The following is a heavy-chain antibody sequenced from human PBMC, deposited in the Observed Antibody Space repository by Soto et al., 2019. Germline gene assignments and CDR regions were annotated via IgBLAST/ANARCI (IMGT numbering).Heavy chain of an antibody. CDR1: GGSFSGYY. V-gene: IGHV4-34*01. Sequence: KTSETLSLTCAVYGGSFSGYYWSWIRQPPGKGLEWIGEINHSGSTNYNPSLKSRVTISVDTSKNQFPLKLSSVTAADTAVYYCASTRRSGGLRGYYYYGMDVWGQGTTVTVSS. CDR2: INHSGST. CDR3: ASTRRSGGLRGYYYYGMDV. J-gene: IGHJ6*02. D-gene: IGHD6-19*01.